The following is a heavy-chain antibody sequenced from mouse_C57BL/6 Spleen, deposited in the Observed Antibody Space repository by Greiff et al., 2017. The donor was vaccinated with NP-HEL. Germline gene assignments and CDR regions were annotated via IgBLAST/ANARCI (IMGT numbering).Heavy chain of an antibody. D-gene: IGHD2-3*01. Sequence: EVKLVESEGGLVQPGSSMKLSCTASGFTFSDYYMAWVRQVPEKGLEWVANINYDGSSTYYLDSLKSRFIISRDNAKNILYLQMSSLKSEDTATYYCARGGTYDGYYFWYFDVWGTGTTVTVSS. J-gene: IGHJ1*03. CDR2: INYDGSST. V-gene: IGHV5-16*01. CDR1: GFTFSDYY. CDR3: ARGGTYDGYYFWYFDV.